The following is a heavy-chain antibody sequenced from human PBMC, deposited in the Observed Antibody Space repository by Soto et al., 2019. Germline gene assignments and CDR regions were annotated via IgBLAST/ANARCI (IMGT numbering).Heavy chain of an antibody. J-gene: IGHJ6*02. CDR1: GFTFSSYA. CDR3: ARDYDILTGYHNYYGMDV. Sequence: ACSASGFTFSSYAMHWVRQAPGKELEGVAVISYDGSNKYYAGSVKGRFTISRDNSKNTLYLQMNSLRAEDTAVYYCARDYDILTGYHNYYGMDVWGQGTTVTVSS. D-gene: IGHD3-9*01. CDR2: ISYDGSNK. V-gene: IGHV3-30-3*01.